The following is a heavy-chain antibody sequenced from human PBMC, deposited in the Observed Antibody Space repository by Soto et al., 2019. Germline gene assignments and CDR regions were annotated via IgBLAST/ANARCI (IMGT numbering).Heavy chain of an antibody. Sequence: EVQLEESGGGLVQPGGSLRLSCAASEFTFSSYWMYWVRQAPGKGLVWVSRISSDGRSTTYADSVKGRFTISRDNAKNTLYLQMNSLRAEDTAVYYCTRAFPATNYWYSDLSGRGTLVTVSS. V-gene: IGHV3-74*03. J-gene: IGHJ2*01. CDR3: TRAFPATNYWYSDL. D-gene: IGHD1-1*01. CDR1: EFTFSSYW. CDR2: ISSDGRST.